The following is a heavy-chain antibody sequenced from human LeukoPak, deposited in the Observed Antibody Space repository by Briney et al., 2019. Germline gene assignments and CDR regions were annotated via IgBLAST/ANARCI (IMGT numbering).Heavy chain of an antibody. Sequence: GGSLRLSCAAYGYNFDDYGMSWARHAPGKGLEWVAGMNWNGGSTGYADSVKGRFTISRDNAKNSLYLQMNSLRAEDTDLYYCARDLTHCSGGSCYDYWGRGT. CDR3: ARDLTHCSGGSCYDY. V-gene: IGHV3-20*04. D-gene: IGHD2-15*01. CDR1: GYNFDDYG. CDR2: MNWNGGST. J-gene: IGHJ4*02.